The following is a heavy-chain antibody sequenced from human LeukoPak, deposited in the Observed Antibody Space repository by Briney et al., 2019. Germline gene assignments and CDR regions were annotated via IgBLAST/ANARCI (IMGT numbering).Heavy chain of an antibody. J-gene: IGHJ4*02. D-gene: IGHD3-22*01. CDR2: ISSSSTI. CDR3: AKGGYYERPWYFDY. CDR1: GFTFSTYT. Sequence: PGGSLRLSCAASGFTFSTYTMNWVRQAPGKGLEWVSYISSSSTINYADSVKGRFTISRDNAKNALYLQMNSLRAEDTAVYYCAKGGYYERPWYFDYWGQGTLVTVSS. V-gene: IGHV3-48*01.